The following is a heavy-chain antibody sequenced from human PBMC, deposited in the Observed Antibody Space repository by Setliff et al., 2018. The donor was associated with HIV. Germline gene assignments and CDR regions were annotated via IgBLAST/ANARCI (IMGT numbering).Heavy chain of an antibody. CDR2: IYKSGTT. V-gene: IGHV4-61*08. CDR3: GRLSETAMASFDS. D-gene: IGHD2-21*02. Sequence: SETLSLTCTVSGGSISTGGYHWSWIRQPPGKGLAWIGYIYKSGTTNYSPSLKSRVTISAGPSKNQFSLKLTSVTAADTAVYYCGRLSETAMASFDSWGQGILVTVSS. CDR1: GGSISTGGYH. J-gene: IGHJ4*02.